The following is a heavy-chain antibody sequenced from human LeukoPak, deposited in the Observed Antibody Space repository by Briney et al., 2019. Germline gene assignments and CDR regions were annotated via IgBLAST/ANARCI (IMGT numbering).Heavy chain of an antibody. J-gene: IGHJ4*02. V-gene: IGHV4-59*02. CDR3: VRANYFDY. CDR2: IYYSGST. CDR1: GGSVSGYY. Sequence: SETLSLTCTVSGGSVSGYYWTWMRQPPGKGLEWIGDIYYSGSTNYNPSLESRVTISIDTSKNHFYLKLSSVTAADTDVYFCVRANYFDYWGQGTLVTVSS.